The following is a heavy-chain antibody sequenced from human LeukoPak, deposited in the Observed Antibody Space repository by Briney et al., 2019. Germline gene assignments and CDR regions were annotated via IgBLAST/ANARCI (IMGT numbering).Heavy chain of an antibody. CDR1: GGSISRNY. J-gene: IGHJ4*02. D-gene: IGHD6-19*01. Sequence: SETLSLTCTVSGGSISRNYWSWIRQPAGKGLEWIGRIYTSGSTNYNPSLKSRVTMSVDTSKNQFSLNLSSVTAADTAVYYCAREEIAVTARSLDYWGQGTLVTVSS. CDR2: IYTSGST. CDR3: AREEIAVTARSLDY. V-gene: IGHV4-4*07.